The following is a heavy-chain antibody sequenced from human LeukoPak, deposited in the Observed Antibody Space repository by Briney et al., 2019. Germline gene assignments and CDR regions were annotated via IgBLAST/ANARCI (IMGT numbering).Heavy chain of an antibody. D-gene: IGHD7-27*01. CDR1: GFTYRSYG. CDR3: VHDRDWGFGY. CDR2: IRNDGSDK. J-gene: IGHJ4*02. V-gene: IGHV3-30*02. Sequence: GGSLRLSCAASGFTYRSYGMHWVRRAPGKGLEWVTFIRNDGSDKYYADSVKGRFTISRDDSKNTLYLQMNSLKTEDTALYHCVHDRDWGFGYWGRGTLVTVSS.